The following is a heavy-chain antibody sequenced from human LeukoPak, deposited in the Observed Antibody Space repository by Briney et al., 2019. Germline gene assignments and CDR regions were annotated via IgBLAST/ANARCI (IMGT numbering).Heavy chain of an antibody. J-gene: IGHJ4*02. CDR2: ISGSGGST. CDR1: GFTFSSYA. Sequence: PGGSLRLSCAASGFTFSSYAMSWVRQAPGKGLEWVSGISGSGGSTYYADSVKGRFTISRDNSKNTLYLQMNSLRAEDTAVYYCAKGKSTPPGTPYYFDYWGQGTLVTVSS. D-gene: IGHD2-2*01. V-gene: IGHV3-23*01. CDR3: AKGKSTPPGTPYYFDY.